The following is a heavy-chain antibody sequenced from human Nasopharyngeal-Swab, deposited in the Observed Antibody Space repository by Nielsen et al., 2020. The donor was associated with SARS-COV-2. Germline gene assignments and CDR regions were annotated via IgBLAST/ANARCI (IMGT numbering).Heavy chain of an antibody. CDR1: GGSLSTRSYY. V-gene: IGHV4-39*01. D-gene: IGHD3-10*01. CDR3: ARPDASGIYNSDYFDY. Sequence: SETLSLTCTVSGGSLSTRSYYWGWIRQPPGKGLEWIANIHRYGNSYFNPSLKSRVTIDIDTSTNQFSLKLYAVTAADTAVYFCARPDASGIYNSDYFDYWGQGILVTVSS. CDR2: IHRYGNS. J-gene: IGHJ4*02.